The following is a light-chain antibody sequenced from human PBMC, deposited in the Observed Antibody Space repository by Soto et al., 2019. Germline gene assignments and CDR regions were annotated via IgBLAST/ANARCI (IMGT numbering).Light chain of an antibody. J-gene: IGLJ7*01. CDR3: QTWGTDVSL. Sequence: QSVLTQWPSASASLGASVKLTCTLSSGHSSYAIAWHQQQPEKGPRFLMRLNSDGSHNKGYGIPDRFSGSSSGAERYLTISGLQSEDEADYYCQTWGTDVSLFGGGTQLTVL. V-gene: IGLV4-69*01. CDR2: LNSDGSH. CDR1: SGHSSYA.